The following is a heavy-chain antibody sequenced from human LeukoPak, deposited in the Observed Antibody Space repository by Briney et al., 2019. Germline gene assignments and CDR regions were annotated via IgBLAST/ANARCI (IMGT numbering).Heavy chain of an antibody. CDR3: ARDPFSILTGYYPD. V-gene: IGHV1-69*06. CDR1: GGTFSSYT. Sequence: SVKVSCKASGGTFSSYTISWVRQAPGQGLEWMGGIIPIFGTANYAQKFQGRVTITADKSTSTAYMELSSLRSEDTAVYYCARDPFSILTGYYPDWGQGTLVTVSS. J-gene: IGHJ4*02. CDR2: IIPIFGTA. D-gene: IGHD3-9*01.